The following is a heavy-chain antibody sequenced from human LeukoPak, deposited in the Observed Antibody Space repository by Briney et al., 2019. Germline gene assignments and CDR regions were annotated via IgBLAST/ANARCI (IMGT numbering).Heavy chain of an antibody. Sequence: GASVEVSCKASGYTFTGFYMHWVRQAPGQGLEWMGWINPNSGGTNYAQKFQGRVAMTRDTSISTAYMELSRLRSDDTAVYYCARGGVTTVVTPIYYYYYMDVWGKGTTVTISS. CDR3: ARGGVTTVVTPIYYYYYMDV. CDR1: GYTFTGFY. D-gene: IGHD4-23*01. CDR2: INPNSGGT. V-gene: IGHV1-2*02. J-gene: IGHJ6*03.